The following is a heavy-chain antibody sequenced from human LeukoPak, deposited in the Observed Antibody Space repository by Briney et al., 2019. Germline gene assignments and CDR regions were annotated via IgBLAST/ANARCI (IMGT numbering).Heavy chain of an antibody. V-gene: IGHV1-69*04. CDR3: EREGGSSSWYLVEY. CDR1: GGTFISYA. Sequence: AVKVSCKGSGGTFISYAISWVGQARGQGGEWMGRIIAMFGKANYVQKFQGRDTITTERTTRTDYMEISRQRDGGRDVYDCEREGGSSSWYLVEYWGQGTLVTVSS. D-gene: IGHD6-13*01. J-gene: IGHJ4*02. CDR2: IIAMFGKA.